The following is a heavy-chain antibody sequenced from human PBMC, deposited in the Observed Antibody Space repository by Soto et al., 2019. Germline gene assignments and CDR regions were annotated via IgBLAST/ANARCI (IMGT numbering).Heavy chain of an antibody. CDR3: ARDLGVQAPVYYYYYMDV. CDR2: IIPILGIA. D-gene: IGHD2-2*01. J-gene: IGHJ6*03. V-gene: IGHV1-69*08. CDR1: GGTFSSYT. Sequence: QVQLVQSGAEVKKPGSSVKVSCKASGGTFSSYTISWVRQAPGQGLEWMGRIIPILGIANYAQKFKGRVTITADKSKSTAYMELSSLRSEDTAVYYCARDLGVQAPVYYYYYMDVWGKGTTVTVSS.